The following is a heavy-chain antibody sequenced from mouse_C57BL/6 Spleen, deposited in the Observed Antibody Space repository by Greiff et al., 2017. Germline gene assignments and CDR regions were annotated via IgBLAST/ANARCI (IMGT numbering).Heavy chain of an antibody. J-gene: IGHJ1*03. Sequence: VQLQQSGPELVKPGASVKISCKASGYAFSSSWMNWVKQRPGKGLEWIGRIYPGDGDTNYNGKFKGKATLTADKSSSTAYMQLSSLTSADSAVYFCARAGYHWYFDVWGTGTTVTVSS. V-gene: IGHV1-82*01. CDR1: GYAFSSSW. D-gene: IGHD2-2*01. CDR2: IYPGDGDT. CDR3: ARAGYHWYFDV.